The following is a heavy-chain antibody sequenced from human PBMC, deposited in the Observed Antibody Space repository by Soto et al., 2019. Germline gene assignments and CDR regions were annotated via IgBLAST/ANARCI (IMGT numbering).Heavy chain of an antibody. CDR1: LYRLRSYY. CDR2: MDPITVGT. CDR3: ARGRDAEYQFYSTNGMEV. V-gene: IGHV1-2*02. Sequence: ASVXGSFKCSLYRLRSYYTYCLLQAPGRGLDWVWLMDPITVGTDYEERLRDRVTMTRDTSINTAYMELRRMRSDDTAIYFCARGRDAEYQFYSTNGMEVWGQGTTV. D-gene: IGHD2-15*01. J-gene: IGHJ6*01.